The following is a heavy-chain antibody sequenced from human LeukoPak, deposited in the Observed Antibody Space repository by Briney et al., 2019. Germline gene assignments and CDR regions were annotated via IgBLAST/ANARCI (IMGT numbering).Heavy chain of an antibody. CDR3: ARGNWAEDGYFDY. V-gene: IGHV3-48*03. J-gene: IGHJ4*02. Sequence: GGSLRLSCAASGFTFSAYAMSWVRQAPGKGLEWVSYISSSGSTIYYADSVKGRFTISRDNAKDSLYLQMNSLRAEDTAVYYCARGNWAEDGYFDYWGQGTLVTVSS. D-gene: IGHD7-27*01. CDR2: ISSSGSTI. CDR1: GFTFSAYA.